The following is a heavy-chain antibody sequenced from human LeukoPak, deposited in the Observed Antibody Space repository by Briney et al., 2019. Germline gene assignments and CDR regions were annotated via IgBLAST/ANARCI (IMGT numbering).Heavy chain of an antibody. V-gene: IGHV4-38-2*01. CDR1: GYSISSGYY. D-gene: IGHD3-10*01. CDR3: ASAGSGSYYLTYYYYYYGMDV. Sequence: SETLSLTCAVSGYSISSGYYWGWIRQPPGKGLEWIGSIYHSGSTYCNPSLKSRVTISVDTSKNQFSLKLSSVTAADTAVYYCASAGSGSYYLTYYYYYYGMDVWGKGTTVTVSS. J-gene: IGHJ6*04. CDR2: IYHSGST.